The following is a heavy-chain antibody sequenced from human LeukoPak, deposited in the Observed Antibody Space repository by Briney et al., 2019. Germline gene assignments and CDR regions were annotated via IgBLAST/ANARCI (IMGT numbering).Heavy chain of an antibody. CDR3: AGHHPRNTVDF. D-gene: IGHD2-8*02. CDR1: GVSISAYY. Sequence: NTSETLSLTCSVSGVSISAYYWSWIRQPAGKGLEWIGYIYYSGSTYYNPSLKSRVTISVDTSKNQFSLKLSSVTAADTAVYYCAGHHPRNTVDFWGQGTLVTVSS. J-gene: IGHJ4*02. V-gene: IGHV4-59*06. CDR2: IYYSGST.